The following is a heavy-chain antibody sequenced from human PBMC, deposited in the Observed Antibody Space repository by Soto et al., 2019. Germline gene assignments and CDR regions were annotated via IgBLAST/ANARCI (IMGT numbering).Heavy chain of an antibody. CDR1: GGTFSSYT. CDR2: IIPILGIA. CDR3: ARGITAYYYGMDV. D-gene: IGHD3-3*01. J-gene: IGHJ6*02. V-gene: IGHV1-69*02. Sequence: SVKVSCKASGGTFSSYTISWVRQAPGQGLEWMGRIIPILGIANYAQKFQGRVTITADKSTSTAYMELSSLRSEDTAVYYCARGITAYYYGMDVWGQGTTVTVSS.